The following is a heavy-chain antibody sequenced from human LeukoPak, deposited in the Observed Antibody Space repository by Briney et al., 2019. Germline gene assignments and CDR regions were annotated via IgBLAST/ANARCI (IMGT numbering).Heavy chain of an antibody. J-gene: IGHJ3*02. V-gene: IGHV4-39*07. CDR1: GGSISSSSYY. CDR2: IYYSGST. Sequence: SETLSLTCTVSGGSISSSSYYWGWIRQPPGKGLEWIGSIYYSGSTNYNPSLKSRVTISVDTSKNQFSLKLSSVTAADTAVYYCARDQGGPYFDWPLRAFDIWGQGTMVTVSS. CDR3: ARDQGGPYFDWPLRAFDI. D-gene: IGHD3-9*01.